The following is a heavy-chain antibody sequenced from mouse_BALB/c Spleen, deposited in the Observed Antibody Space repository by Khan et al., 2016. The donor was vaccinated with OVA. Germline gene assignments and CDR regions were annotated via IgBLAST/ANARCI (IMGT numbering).Heavy chain of an antibody. Sequence: VQLQESGAELVKPGASVKLSCKASGYTFTSYYMYWVKQRPGQGLEWIGEINPSDGDTNCNEKFKSKATLTVDKSSSTAYMQLSSLTSEDSAVYYCTRSGYGTFAYWGQGTLVTVSA. J-gene: IGHJ3*01. CDR1: GYTFTSYY. CDR3: TRSGYGTFAY. V-gene: IGHV1S81*02. CDR2: INPSDGDT. D-gene: IGHD2-1*01.